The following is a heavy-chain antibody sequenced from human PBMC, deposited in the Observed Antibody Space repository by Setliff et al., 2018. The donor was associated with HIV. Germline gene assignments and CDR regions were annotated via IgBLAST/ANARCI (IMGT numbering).Heavy chain of an antibody. CDR1: GGSVSSGSYY. V-gene: IGHV4-30-4*08. D-gene: IGHD5-18*01. Sequence: LSLTCTVSGGSVSSGSYYWSWIRQAPGKGLEWIGCIYYSGSAYYNPSLKSRLTISIDTSKNQFSLKLSSVTAADTAVYYCARRTTYVDTAMYDYWGQGTLVTVSS. CDR3: ARRTTYVDTAMYDY. CDR2: IYYSGSA. J-gene: IGHJ4*02.